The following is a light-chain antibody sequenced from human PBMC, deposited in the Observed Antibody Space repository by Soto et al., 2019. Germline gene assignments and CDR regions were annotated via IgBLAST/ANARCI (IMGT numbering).Light chain of an antibody. CDR3: QQYGSSPYT. CDR1: QSVSSSY. V-gene: IGKV3-20*01. Sequence: EIVLTQSPGTLSLSPGERVILSCRASQSVSSSYVAWYQQKPGQAPRLLINVASSRATGIPDRFSGSGSGTDFTLTINRLEPEDFAVYYCQQYGSSPYTFGQGTKLEIK. J-gene: IGKJ2*01. CDR2: VAS.